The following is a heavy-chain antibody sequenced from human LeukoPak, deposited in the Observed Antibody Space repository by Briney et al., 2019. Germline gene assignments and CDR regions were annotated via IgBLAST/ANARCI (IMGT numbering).Heavy chain of an antibody. V-gene: IGHV4-39*01. CDR1: GGSISSSSYY. Sequence: SETLSLTCTVSGGSISSSSYYWGWIRQPPGKGLEWIGSIYYSGSTYYNPSLKSRVTISVDTSKNQFSLKLSSVTAADTAVYSCASLTEYRSSDAFDIWGQGTMVTVSS. CDR3: ASLTEYRSSDAFDI. J-gene: IGHJ3*02. CDR2: IYYSGST. D-gene: IGHD6-6*01.